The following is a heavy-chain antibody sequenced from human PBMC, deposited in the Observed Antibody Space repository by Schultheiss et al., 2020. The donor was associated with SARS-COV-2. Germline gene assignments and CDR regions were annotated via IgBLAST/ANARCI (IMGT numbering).Heavy chain of an antibody. CDR2: IYYSGST. V-gene: IGHV4-31*03. D-gene: IGHD3-3*01. J-gene: IGHJ4*02. Sequence: SETLSLTCSVSGGSISSGDYYWSWIRQHPGKGLEWIGYIYYSGSTYYNPSLKSRVTISVDTSKNQFSLKLSSVTAADTAVYYCARTSPFVFDYWGQGTLVTVSS. CDR3: ARTSPFVFDY. CDR1: GGSISSGDYY.